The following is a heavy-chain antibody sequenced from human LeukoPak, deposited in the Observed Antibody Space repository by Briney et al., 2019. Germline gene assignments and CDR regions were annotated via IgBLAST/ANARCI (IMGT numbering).Heavy chain of an antibody. CDR1: GFTFSDYY. Sequence: SLXXSXAASGFTFSDYYMSWVRQAPGKGVEWVSYISSSGTTIYYADSGKGRFTISRDNAKNSLYQQMNSQRAEDTAVYYXAXXRDSGXXQHFDYWGQGTLVTVSS. CDR3: AXXRDSGXXQHFDY. J-gene: IGHJ4*02. V-gene: IGHV3-11*01. D-gene: IGHD1-26*01. CDR2: ISSSGTTI.